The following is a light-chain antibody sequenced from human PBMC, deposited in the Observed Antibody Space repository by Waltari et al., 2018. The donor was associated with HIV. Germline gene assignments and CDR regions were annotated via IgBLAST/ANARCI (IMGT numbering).Light chain of an antibody. Sequence: HSALTQPASVSGSPGQTVTISCSGTSRDVGGFNYVSWYQQHPGKAPKLMIYEVNNRPSRISSRFSGSKSGNTAYLTISGLQAEDEADYYCSSFSSGNSLEVFGTGTKVTFL. J-gene: IGLJ1*01. CDR2: EVN. CDR3: SSFSSGNSLEV. CDR1: SRDVGGFNY. V-gene: IGLV2-14*01.